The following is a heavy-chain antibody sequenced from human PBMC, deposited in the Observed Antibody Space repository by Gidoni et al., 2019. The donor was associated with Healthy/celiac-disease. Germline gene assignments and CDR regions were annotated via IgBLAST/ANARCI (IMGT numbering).Heavy chain of an antibody. CDR1: GYTFTSYG. D-gene: IGHD5-12*01. J-gene: IGHJ6*02. CDR3: ARDPGGHLEWGGYDDYYYYGMDV. CDR2: ISAYNGNT. Sequence: QVQLVQSGAEVKKPGASVKVSCKASGYTFTSYGITWLRQAPGQGLEWMGWISAYNGNTNYAQKLQGRVTMTTDTSTSTDYMELRSLRSDDTAVYYCARDPGGHLEWGGYDDYYYYGMDVWGQGTTVTVSS. V-gene: IGHV1-18*01.